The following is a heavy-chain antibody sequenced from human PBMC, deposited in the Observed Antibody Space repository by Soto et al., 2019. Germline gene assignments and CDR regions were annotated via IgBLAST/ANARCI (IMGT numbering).Heavy chain of an antibody. J-gene: IGHJ4*02. CDR2: IYHSGST. CDR1: GGSISRSNW. Sequence: PSETLSLTCAVSGGSISRSNWWGWVRQPPGKGLEWIGEIYHSGSTNYNPSLKSRVTISVDTSKNQFSLKLSSVTAADTAVYYCARRYAGNFDYWGQGTLVTVSS. CDR3: ARRYAGNFDY. D-gene: IGHD2-8*01. V-gene: IGHV4-4*02.